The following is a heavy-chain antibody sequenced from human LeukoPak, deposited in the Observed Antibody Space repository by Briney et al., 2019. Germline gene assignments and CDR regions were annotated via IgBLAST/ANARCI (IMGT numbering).Heavy chain of an antibody. Sequence: PSETLSLTCTVSGGSISSSGYYWGWIRQSPGKGLEWIGSIYYSGSTYYNSSLKSRVTISVDTSKNQFSLKLSSVTAADTAVYYCARHLSSGIYPGRFDYWGQGILSSSPQ. CDR2: IYYSGST. J-gene: IGHJ4*02. CDR3: ARHLSSGIYPGRFDY. V-gene: IGHV4-39*01. D-gene: IGHD1-26*01. CDR1: GGSISSSGYY.